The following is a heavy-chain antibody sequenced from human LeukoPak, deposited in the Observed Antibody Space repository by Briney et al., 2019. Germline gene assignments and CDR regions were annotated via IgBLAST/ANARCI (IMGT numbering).Heavy chain of an antibody. J-gene: IGHJ4*02. CDR1: GFTFSSYA. CDR2: ISGSGGST. V-gene: IGHV3-23*01. D-gene: IGHD2-15*01. Sequence: GGSLRVSCAASGFTFSSYAMSWVRQAPGKGLEWVSAISGSGGSTYYADSVKGRFTISRDISKITLYLQMNSLRVEDTAVYFCAKHLSPYSVAGGLDYWGQGTLVTVSS. CDR3: AKHLSPYSVAGGLDY.